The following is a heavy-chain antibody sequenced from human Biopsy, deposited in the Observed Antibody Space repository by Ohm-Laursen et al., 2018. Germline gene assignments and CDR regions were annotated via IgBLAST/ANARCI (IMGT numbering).Heavy chain of an antibody. CDR2: INAYNGNT. V-gene: IGHV1-18*01. CDR1: GYTFTSFG. D-gene: IGHD3-3*01. CDR3: ARDRTPYYDFWRGKSFDNWFDP. Sequence: AAVKVSCKASGYTFTSFGISWVREAPGQGLEWMGWINAYNGNTNYAQKLQGRVTMTTDTSTSTAYMELRSLRSDDTALYYCARDRTPYYDFWRGKSFDNWFDPWGQGTLVTVSS. J-gene: IGHJ5*02.